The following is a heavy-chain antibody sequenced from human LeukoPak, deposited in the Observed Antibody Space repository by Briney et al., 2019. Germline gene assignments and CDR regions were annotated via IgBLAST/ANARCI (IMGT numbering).Heavy chain of an antibody. D-gene: IGHD5/OR15-5a*01. CDR2: INPNTGCT. CDR3: AREDTVSEGVFDY. Sequence: ASVTVSFMASGYTFTDCYMHWVRQAAGQGGEGMGWINPNTGCTNYPQNFHARVPMTSDTSISTAYIELSRLRSDDTAVYYCAREDTVSEGVFDYWGQGTLVTVSS. CDR1: GYTFTDCY. V-gene: IGHV1-2*02. J-gene: IGHJ4*02.